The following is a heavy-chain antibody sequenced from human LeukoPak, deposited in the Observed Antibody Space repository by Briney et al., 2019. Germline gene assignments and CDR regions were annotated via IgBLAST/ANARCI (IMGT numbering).Heavy chain of an antibody. CDR2: ISSSSSTI. D-gene: IGHD2-2*01. V-gene: IGHV3-48*01. CDR3: ARDSSDIVVVPAAMSDAFDI. J-gene: IGHJ3*02. Sequence: GGSLRLSCAASGFTFSSYSMNWVRQAPGKGLEWVSYISSSSSTICYADSVKGRFTISRDNAKNSLYLQMNSLRAEDTAVYYCARDSSDIVVVPAAMSDAFDIWGQGTMVTVSS. CDR1: GFTFSSYS.